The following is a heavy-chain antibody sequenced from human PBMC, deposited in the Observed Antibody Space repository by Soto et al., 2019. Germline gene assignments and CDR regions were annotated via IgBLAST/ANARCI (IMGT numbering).Heavy chain of an antibody. CDR3: ARDVTTIFGVVIPFDI. Sequence: GGSLRLSCAASGFTFSSHAMHWVRQAPGKGLEYVSTISSSGGSTYYADSVKGRFTISRDNSKNTLYLQMNSLRAEDTAVYYCARDVTTIFGVVIPFDIWGQGTMVTVSS. CDR2: ISSSGGST. J-gene: IGHJ3*02. CDR1: GFTFSSHA. D-gene: IGHD3-3*01. V-gene: IGHV3-64*02.